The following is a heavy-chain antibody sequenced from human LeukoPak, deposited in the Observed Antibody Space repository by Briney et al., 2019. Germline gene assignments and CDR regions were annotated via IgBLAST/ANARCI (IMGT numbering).Heavy chain of an antibody. CDR1: GGSFSGYY. CDR2: INHSGST. V-gene: IGHV4-34*01. Sequence: SETLSLTCAVFGGSFSGYYWSWIRQPPGKGLEWIGEINHSGSTNYSPSLKSRVTMSVDTSKNQFSLKLSSVTAADTAVYYCARDRYYYDSSARYFDYWGQGTLVTVSS. CDR3: ARDRYYYDSSARYFDY. D-gene: IGHD3-22*01. J-gene: IGHJ4*02.